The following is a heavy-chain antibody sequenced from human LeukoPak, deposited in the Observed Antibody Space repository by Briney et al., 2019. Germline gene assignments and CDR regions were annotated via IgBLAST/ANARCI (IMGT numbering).Heavy chain of an antibody. CDR3: ARRGYCSSTSCYEYWFDP. CDR2: IYYSGST. J-gene: IGHJ5*02. V-gene: IGHV4-39*01. CDR1: GGSISSSSYY. D-gene: IGHD2-2*01. Sequence: SETLSLTCTISGGSISSSSYYWGWIRQPPGKGLEWIGIIYYSGSTYYNPSLKSRLTVSVDTSKNQFSLKLSSVTATDTAVYYCARRGYCSSTSCYEYWFDPWGQGTLVTVSS.